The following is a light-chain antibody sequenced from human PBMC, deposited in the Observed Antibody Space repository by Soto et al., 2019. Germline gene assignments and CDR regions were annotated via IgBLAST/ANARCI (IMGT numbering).Light chain of an antibody. J-gene: IGKJ4*01. Sequence: AIQLTQSPSSLSASVGDRVTITCRASQGISSALAWYQQKPGKAPKLLIYDASSLESGVPSRFSGSGSGTDFTLTISSRQPEDFATYYCQQCNNYPLTFGGGTKVEIK. CDR2: DAS. CDR1: QGISSA. CDR3: QQCNNYPLT. V-gene: IGKV1D-13*01.